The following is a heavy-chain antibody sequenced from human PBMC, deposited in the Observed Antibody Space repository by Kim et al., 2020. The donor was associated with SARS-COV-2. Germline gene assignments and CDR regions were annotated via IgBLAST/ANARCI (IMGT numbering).Heavy chain of an antibody. CDR3: ARHNRVNMIVVVIPKNYFDY. V-gene: IGHV4-39*01. CDR1: GGSISSSSYY. J-gene: IGHJ4*02. CDR2: IYYSGST. Sequence: SETLSLTCTVSGGSISSSSYYWGWIRQPPGKGLEWIGSIYYSGSTYYNPSLKSRVTISVDTSKNQFSLKLSSVTAADPAVYYCARHNRVNMIVVVIPKNYFDYWGQGTLVTVSS. D-gene: IGHD3-22*01.